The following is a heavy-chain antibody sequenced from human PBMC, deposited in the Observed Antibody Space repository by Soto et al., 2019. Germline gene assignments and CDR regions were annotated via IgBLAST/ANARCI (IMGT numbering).Heavy chain of an antibody. D-gene: IGHD4-17*01. CDR1: GGSFSGYY. J-gene: IGHJ6*02. Sequence: SETLSLTCAVYGGSFSGYYWSWIRQPPGKGLEWIGEINHSGSTNYNPSLKSRVTISVDTFKNQFSLKLSSVTAADTAVYYCARGATVTTPTPKYYYYYGMDVWGQGTTVTVSS. V-gene: IGHV4-34*01. CDR2: INHSGST. CDR3: ARGATVTTPTPKYYYYYGMDV.